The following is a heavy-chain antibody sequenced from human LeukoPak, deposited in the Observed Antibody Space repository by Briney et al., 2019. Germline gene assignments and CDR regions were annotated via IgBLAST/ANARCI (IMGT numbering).Heavy chain of an antibody. V-gene: IGHV5-51*01. Sequence: VESLKIHCKGSGYSFNNYWLAWVRQMPGKGLEWMGIIYPDDSDTRYSPSFQGQVTISVDKSISTAYLQWSSLKASDTAIYYCARRGHCTNDVCFGFDFWGQGSLVTVSS. CDR2: IYPDDSDT. CDR3: ARRGHCTNDVCFGFDF. D-gene: IGHD2-8*01. J-gene: IGHJ4*02. CDR1: GYSFNNYW.